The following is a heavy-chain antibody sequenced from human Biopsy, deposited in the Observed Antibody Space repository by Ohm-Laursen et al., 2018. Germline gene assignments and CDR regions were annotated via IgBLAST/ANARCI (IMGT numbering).Heavy chain of an antibody. D-gene: IGHD3-16*01. Sequence: SVKVSCKASGYTYTEYYIHWVRLAPGQGLEWMGWINPNTGVTDVAQRFQGRVTMTSDRSTSTVYMDVNMLTSGDTAVYYCATDAVGGLAVFGGQGTLVTVSS. CDR1: GYTYTEYY. CDR2: INPNTGVT. V-gene: IGHV1-2*02. CDR3: ATDAVGGLAVF. J-gene: IGHJ4*02.